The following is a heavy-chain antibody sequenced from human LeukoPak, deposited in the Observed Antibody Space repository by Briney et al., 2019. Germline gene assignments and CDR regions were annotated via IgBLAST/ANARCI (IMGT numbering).Heavy chain of an antibody. CDR2: VSYDGNTN. Sequence: GGSLRLSCAASGFTFRNYAMHWVRQVPGKGPEWVAVVSYDGNTNHYADSVKGRLTSSRDNSNNTLYLEVNSLRTEDTAVYYCARGRTSRTAFDIWGPGTMVTVSS. D-gene: IGHD1-7*01. CDR1: GFTFRNYA. V-gene: IGHV3-30*01. J-gene: IGHJ3*02. CDR3: ARGRTSRTAFDI.